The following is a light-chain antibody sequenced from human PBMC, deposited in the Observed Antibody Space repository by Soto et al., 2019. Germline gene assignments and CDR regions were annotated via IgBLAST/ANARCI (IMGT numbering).Light chain of an antibody. V-gene: IGKV3-20*01. Sequence: EIVLTQSPGTLSLSPGERATLSCRASQSVSRNYLAWYQQKPDQAPRLLIYGASSRATDISDRFSGSVSGTDFTLTISRLEPEDFAVYYCQQYGGSPYTFGGGTKVEIK. J-gene: IGKJ4*01. CDR3: QQYGGSPYT. CDR2: GAS. CDR1: QSVSRNY.